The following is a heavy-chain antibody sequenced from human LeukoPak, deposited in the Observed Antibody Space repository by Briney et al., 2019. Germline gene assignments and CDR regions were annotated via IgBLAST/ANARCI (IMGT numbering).Heavy chain of an antibody. D-gene: IGHD6-19*01. CDR1: GFTFSNYA. V-gene: IGHV3-30*09. Sequence: GGSLRLSCAASGFTFSNYAMHWVRQAPGKGLEWVAFISYDGSNKYYADSVKGRFAISRDNSKNTLYLQMNSLRAEDTAVYYCASAYSSAWSSDYWGQGTLDTVSS. J-gene: IGHJ4*02. CDR3: ASAYSSAWSSDY. CDR2: ISYDGSNK.